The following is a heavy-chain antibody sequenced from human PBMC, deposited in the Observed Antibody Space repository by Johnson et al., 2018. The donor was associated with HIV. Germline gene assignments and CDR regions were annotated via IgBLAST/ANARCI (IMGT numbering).Heavy chain of an antibody. CDR3: AKVGGLRWQTWGAFDI. CDR2: IWYDGSNK. CDR1: GFTFSSYG. V-gene: IGHV3-33*06. J-gene: IGHJ3*02. Sequence: QVQLVESGGGVVQPGRSLRLSCAASGFTFSSYGMHWVRQAPGKGLEWVAVIWYDGSNKYYADSVKGRFTISRDNSKNTLYLQMNSLRAEDTAVYYCAKVGGLRWQTWGAFDIWGQGTMVTVSS. D-gene: IGHD4-23*01.